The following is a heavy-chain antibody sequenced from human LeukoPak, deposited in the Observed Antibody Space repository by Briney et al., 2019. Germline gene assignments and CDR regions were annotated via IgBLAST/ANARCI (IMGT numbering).Heavy chain of an antibody. CDR3: ARNPSIAARIYYYYMDV. CDR1: GGTFSSYA. Sequence: ASVKVSCKASGGTFSSYAISWVRQAPGQGLEWMGRIIPIFGTANYAQKFQGRVTITTDESTSTAYMELSSLRSEDTAVYYCARNPSIAARIYYYYMDVWGKGTTVTVSS. V-gene: IGHV1-69*05. CDR2: IIPIFGTA. J-gene: IGHJ6*03. D-gene: IGHD6-6*01.